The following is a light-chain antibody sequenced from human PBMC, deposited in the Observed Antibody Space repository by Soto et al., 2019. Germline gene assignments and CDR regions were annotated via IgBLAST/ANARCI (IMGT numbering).Light chain of an antibody. J-gene: IGKJ4*01. V-gene: IGKV3D-15*01. Sequence: DIVMTQSPATLSESPGERVTLSCRASQYINSNLAWYQQKPGQPPRLLIYDATSRTTGIPSRFSGSGSGTDFTLTIISLQSEDFAVYFCQQYHDWPPLTFGGATKVEIK. CDR3: QQYHDWPPLT. CDR1: QYINSN. CDR2: DAT.